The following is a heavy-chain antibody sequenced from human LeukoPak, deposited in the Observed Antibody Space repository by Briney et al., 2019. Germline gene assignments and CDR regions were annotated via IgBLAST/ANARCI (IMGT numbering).Heavy chain of an antibody. Sequence: PGGSLRLSCTASGFTFSAYAMMWVRQAPGKGPEWVSPIRGGGGSAFYADSVKGRFTISRENSKYTLFLQMNSLRAEDKAVYYCARGPNGEYIGAFDMWGPGTMVTVSS. J-gene: IGHJ3*02. CDR1: GFTFSAYA. V-gene: IGHV3-23*01. CDR3: ARGPNGEYIGAFDM. D-gene: IGHD4-17*01. CDR2: IRGGGGSA.